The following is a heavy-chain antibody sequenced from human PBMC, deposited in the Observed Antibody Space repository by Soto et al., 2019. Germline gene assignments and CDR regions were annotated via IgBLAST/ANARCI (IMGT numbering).Heavy chain of an antibody. Sequence: QVQLVESGGGLVKPGGSLRLSCAASGFTFNDHYMTWIRQAPGKGLEWVSFISSDSIYTNSADSVKGRFTISRDNAKNLLYLQMSSLTVEDTAVSYCAIDSTGSGLDYGMDVWGQGTTVAVSS. J-gene: IGHJ6*02. D-gene: IGHD3-10*01. V-gene: IGHV3-11*06. CDR1: GFTFNDHY. CDR3: AIDSTGSGLDYGMDV. CDR2: ISSDSIYT.